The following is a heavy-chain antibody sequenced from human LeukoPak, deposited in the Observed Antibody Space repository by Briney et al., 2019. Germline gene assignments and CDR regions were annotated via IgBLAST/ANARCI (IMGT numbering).Heavy chain of an antibody. CDR2: INHSGST. J-gene: IGHJ6*03. Sequence: SETLSLTCAVYGGSFSGYYWSWIRQPPGKGLEWIGEINHSGSTNYNPSLKSRVTISVDTSKNQFSLKLSSVTAADTAVYYCARGRGSGSYYYYYYYYMDVWGKGTTVTVSS. CDR1: GGSFSGYY. D-gene: IGHD3-10*01. V-gene: IGHV4-34*01. CDR3: ARGRGSGSYYYYYYYYMDV.